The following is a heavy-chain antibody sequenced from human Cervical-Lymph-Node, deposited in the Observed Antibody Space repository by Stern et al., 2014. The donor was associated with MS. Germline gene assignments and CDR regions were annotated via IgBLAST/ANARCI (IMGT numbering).Heavy chain of an antibody. CDR1: GLTFTSYA. Sequence: EVQLVESGGGLVQPGGSLTLSCAASGLTFTSYAMTWVRQTPGKGLEWVSGICGSGGSKDYADSVKGRFTISRDNSKNTRYLQMNSLSAEDTAVYDFAKAPTIKYYYCYGMDVWGQGTTVTVSS. D-gene: IGHD5-12*01. CDR3: AKAPTIKYYYCYGMDV. J-gene: IGHJ6*02. V-gene: IGHV3-23*04. CDR2: ICGSGGSK.